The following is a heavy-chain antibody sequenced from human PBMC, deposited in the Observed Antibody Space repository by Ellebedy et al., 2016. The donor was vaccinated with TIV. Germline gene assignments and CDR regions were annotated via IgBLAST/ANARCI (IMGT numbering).Heavy chain of an antibody. CDR1: GYTFTSYG. D-gene: IGHD6-13*01. CDR2: ISAYNGNT. J-gene: IGHJ5*02. Sequence: ASVKVSXKASGYTFTSYGISWVRQALGQGLEWMGWISAYNGNTNYAQKLQGRVTMTTDTSTSTAYMELRSLRSDDTAVYYCARGVRRQQLARYNWFDPWGQGTLVTVSS. CDR3: ARGVRRQQLARYNWFDP. V-gene: IGHV1-18*01.